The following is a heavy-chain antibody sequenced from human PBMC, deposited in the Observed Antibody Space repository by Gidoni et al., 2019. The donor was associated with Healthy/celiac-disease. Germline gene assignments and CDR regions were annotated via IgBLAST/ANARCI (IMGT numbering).Heavy chain of an antibody. CDR2: IYYSEST. V-gene: IGHV4-39*07. D-gene: IGHD1-26*01. J-gene: IGHJ3*02. CDR1: VGSISSSIYY. Sequence: QLQLQESGPGLVKPSATLSLTCTVSVGSISSSIYYWCWIRQAPGKGLEWIGSIYYSESTYYNPSLKSRVTISVDTSKNQFSLKLSSVTAADTVVYYCARVVVGARVAFEIWGQGTMVTVSS. CDR3: ARVVVGARVAFEI.